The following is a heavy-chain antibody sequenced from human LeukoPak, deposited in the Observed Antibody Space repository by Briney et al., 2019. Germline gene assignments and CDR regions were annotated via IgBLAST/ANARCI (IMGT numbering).Heavy chain of an antibody. D-gene: IGHD3-16*01. CDR2: IYYSGST. J-gene: IGHJ3*02. CDR3: ARLDYRGNDAFDI. V-gene: IGHV4-59*01. CDR1: GGSFSGYY. Sequence: PSETLSLTCDVYGGSFSGYYWSWIRQPPGKGLEWIGYIYYSGSTNYNPSLKSRVTISVDTSKNQFSLKLSSVTAADTAVYYCARLDYRGNDAFDIWGQGTMVTVSS.